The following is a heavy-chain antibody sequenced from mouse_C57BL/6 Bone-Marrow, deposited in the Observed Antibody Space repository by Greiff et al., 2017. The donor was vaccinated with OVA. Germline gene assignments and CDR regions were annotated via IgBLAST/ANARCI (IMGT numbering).Heavy chain of an antibody. V-gene: IGHV5-4*01. CDR3: ARDYYGSSYFYYAMDY. J-gene: IGHJ4*01. CDR1: GFTFSSYA. CDR2: ISDGGSYT. D-gene: IGHD1-1*01. Sequence: EVKVVESGGGLVKPGGSLKLSCAASGFTFSSYAMSWVRQTPEKRLEWVATISDGGSYTYYPDNVKGRFTLSRDNAKNNLYLQMSHLKSEDTAMYYCARDYYGSSYFYYAMDYWGQGTSVTVSS.